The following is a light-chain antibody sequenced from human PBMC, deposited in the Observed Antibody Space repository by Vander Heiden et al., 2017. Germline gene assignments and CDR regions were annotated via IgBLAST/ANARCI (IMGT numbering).Light chain of an antibody. CDR2: WAS. V-gene: IGKV4-1*01. Sequence: DLVMTQSPDSLAVSLVESATINCKSSQSTLYSSNNKNYLAWYQQKPGQSPKLLIYWASTRESGVPDRFTGSGSGTDFTLTISSLQAEDVAVYYGQQYYNTQITFGQGTRLEIK. CDR1: QSTLYSSNNKNY. CDR3: QQYYNTQIT. J-gene: IGKJ5*01.